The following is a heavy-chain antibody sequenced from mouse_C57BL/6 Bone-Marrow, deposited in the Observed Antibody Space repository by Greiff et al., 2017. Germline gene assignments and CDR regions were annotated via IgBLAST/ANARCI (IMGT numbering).Heavy chain of an antibody. CDR1: GYTFTSYW. J-gene: IGHJ3*01. D-gene: IGHD1-1*01. Sequence: QVQLQQPGAELVMPGASVKLSCKASGYTFTSYWMHWVKQRPGQGLEWIGEIDPSDSYTNYNQKFKGKSTLTVDKSSSTAYMQLSSLTSEDSAVYYCAGGIYYYGRPAGFAYWGQGTLVTVSA. CDR2: IDPSDSYT. V-gene: IGHV1-69*01. CDR3: AGGIYYYGRPAGFAY.